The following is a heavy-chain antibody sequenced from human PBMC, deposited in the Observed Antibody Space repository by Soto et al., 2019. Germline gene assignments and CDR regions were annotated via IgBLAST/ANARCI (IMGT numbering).Heavy chain of an antibody. CDR2: IYYSGST. V-gene: IGHV4-59*01. CDR1: GGSISSYY. J-gene: IGHJ6*03. Sequence: SETLSLTCTVSGGSISSYYWSWIRQPSGKGLEWIGYIYYSGSTNYNPSLKSRVTISVDTSKNQFSLKLSSVTAADTAVYYCARDRLYYDFWSGSSYMDVWGKGTTVTVSS. D-gene: IGHD3-3*01. CDR3: ARDRLYYDFWSGSSYMDV.